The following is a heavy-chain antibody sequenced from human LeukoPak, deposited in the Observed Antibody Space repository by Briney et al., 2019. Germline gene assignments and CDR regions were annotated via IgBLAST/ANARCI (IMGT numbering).Heavy chain of an antibody. CDR2: MNPNSGNT. CDR1: GYTFTSYD. V-gene: IGHV1-8*01. J-gene: IGHJ4*02. Sequence: ASVKVSCKASGYTFTSYDINWVRQATGQGLEWMGWMNPNSGNTGYAQKFQGRVTMTRNTSISTAYMELSSLRSEDTAVYYCARGRRLYYQFDYWGQGTLVTVSS. D-gene: IGHD1-26*01. CDR3: ARGRRLYYQFDY.